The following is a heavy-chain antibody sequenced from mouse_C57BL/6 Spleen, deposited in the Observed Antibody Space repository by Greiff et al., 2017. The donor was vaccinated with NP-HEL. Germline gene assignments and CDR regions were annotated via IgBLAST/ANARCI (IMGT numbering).Heavy chain of an antibody. CDR2: ISDGGSYT. J-gene: IGHJ2*01. V-gene: IGHV5-4*01. Sequence: EVQGVESGGGLVKPGGSLKLSCAASGFTFSSYAMSWVRQTPEKRLEWVATISDGGSYTYYPDKVKGRFTISTDNAKNNLYLQMSQLKSEDTAMYYCARDGITTVVDYWGQGTTLTVSS. CDR1: GFTFSSYA. D-gene: IGHD1-1*01. CDR3: ARDGITTVVDY.